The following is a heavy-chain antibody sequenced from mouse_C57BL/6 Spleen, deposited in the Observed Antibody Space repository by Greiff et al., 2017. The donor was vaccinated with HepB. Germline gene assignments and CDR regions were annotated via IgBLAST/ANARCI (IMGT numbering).Heavy chain of an antibody. V-gene: IGHV1-42*01. CDR3: ARYEDDY. CDR2: INPSTGGT. CDR1: GYSFTGYY. D-gene: IGHD2-3*01. Sequence: EVKLQESGPELVKPGASVKISCKASGYSFTGYYMNWVKQSPEKSLEWIGEINPSTGGTTYNQKFKAKATLTVDKSSSTAYMQLKSLTSEDSAVYYCARYEDDYWGQGTTLTVSS. J-gene: IGHJ2*01.